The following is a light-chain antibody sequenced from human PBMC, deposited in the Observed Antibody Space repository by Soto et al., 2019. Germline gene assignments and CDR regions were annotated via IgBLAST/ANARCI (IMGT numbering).Light chain of an antibody. CDR3: QQYDKWPPT. Sequence: EIVMTQSPATRSGSPLEITTLSFMASQSVSTILAWYQQKPGQAPRLLIYGASTRATGIPVRFSGSGSGTEFTLTISSLQSEDFAVYYCQQYDKWPPTFGQGTKVDIK. CDR1: QSVSTI. J-gene: IGKJ1*01. CDR2: GAS. V-gene: IGKV3-15*01.